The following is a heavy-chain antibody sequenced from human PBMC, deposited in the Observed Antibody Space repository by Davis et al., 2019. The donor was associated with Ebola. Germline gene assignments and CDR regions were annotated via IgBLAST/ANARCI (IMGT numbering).Heavy chain of an antibody. D-gene: IGHD3-3*01. CDR1: GGTFSSYA. CDR3: ARDGPYDFWGGYYDNWFDP. CDR2: NIPILGIA. Sequence: SVKVSCKASGGTFSSYAISWVRQAPGQGLEWMGRNIPILGIANYAQKFQGRVTITADKSTSTAYMELSSLRSEDTAVYYCARDGPYDFWGGYYDNWFDPWGQGTLVTVSS. V-gene: IGHV1-69*04. J-gene: IGHJ5*02.